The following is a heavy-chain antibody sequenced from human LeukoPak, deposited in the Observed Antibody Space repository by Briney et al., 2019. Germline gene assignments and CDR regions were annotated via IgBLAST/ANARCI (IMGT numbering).Heavy chain of an antibody. D-gene: IGHD2-2*02. J-gene: IGHJ4*02. Sequence: ASVKVSCKASGYTFTGYYMHWVRQAPGQGLEWMGWINPNSGGTNYAQKFQGRVTMTRDTSISTAYMEVSRLRSDDTAVYYCARGLALLGYCSSTSCYRTADYWGQGTLVTVSS. V-gene: IGHV1-2*02. CDR2: INPNSGGT. CDR3: ARGLALLGYCSSTSCYRTADY. CDR1: GYTFTGYY.